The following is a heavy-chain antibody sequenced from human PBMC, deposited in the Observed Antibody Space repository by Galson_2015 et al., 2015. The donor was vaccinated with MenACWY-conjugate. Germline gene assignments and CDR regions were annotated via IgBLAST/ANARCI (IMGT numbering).Heavy chain of an antibody. CDR2: IHYSGST. Sequence: SETLSLTCSVSGASISTAYWSWIRQPPGQGLEWIGYIHYSGSTKYNPSLKTRITMSLDTSENQFSLKLSSVTAADTAVYYCAREFSYWGQGTLVTVSS. CDR3: AREFSY. V-gene: IGHV4-59*01. J-gene: IGHJ4*02. D-gene: IGHD2/OR15-2a*01. CDR1: GASISTAY.